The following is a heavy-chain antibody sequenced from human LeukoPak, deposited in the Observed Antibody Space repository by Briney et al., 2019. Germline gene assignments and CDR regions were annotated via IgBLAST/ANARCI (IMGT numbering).Heavy chain of an antibody. CDR3: ARAYSSSRFNWFDP. V-gene: IGHV4-4*07. CDR2: IYTSGST. CDR1: GGSISSYY. D-gene: IGHD6-13*01. Sequence: PSETLSLTCTVSGGSISSYYWGWIRQPAGKGLEWIGRIYTSGSTNYNPSLKSRVTMSVDTSKNQFSLKLSSVTAADTAVYYCARAYSSSRFNWFDPWGQGTLVTVSS. J-gene: IGHJ5*02.